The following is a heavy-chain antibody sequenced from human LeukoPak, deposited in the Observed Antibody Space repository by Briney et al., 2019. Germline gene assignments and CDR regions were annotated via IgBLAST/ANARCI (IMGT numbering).Heavy chain of an antibody. J-gene: IGHJ4*02. CDR3: ASTRSSGWYLYYFDY. V-gene: IGHV4-59*01. Sequence: KPSETLSLTCTVSGGSISSYYWSWIRQPPGKGLEWIGYIYYSGTTNYNPSLKSRVTISVDTSKNQFSLKLSSVTAADTAVYYCASTRSSGWYLYYFDYWGQGTLVTVSS. D-gene: IGHD6-19*01. CDR1: GGSISSYY. CDR2: IYYSGTT.